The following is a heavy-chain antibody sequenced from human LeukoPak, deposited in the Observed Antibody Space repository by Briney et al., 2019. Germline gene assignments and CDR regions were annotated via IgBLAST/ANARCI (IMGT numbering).Heavy chain of an antibody. Sequence: PGGSLKLSCAGSGFTFSNYWMNWVRQAPGKGLEWVANIKQEGSEKSYVDSVKGRFTISRDNAKNSLFLQMNSLRAEDTAVYYCARAFSGSYSDWGQGTLVTVSS. J-gene: IGHJ4*02. CDR3: ARAFSGSYSD. CDR2: IKQEGSEK. CDR1: GFTFSNYW. V-gene: IGHV3-7*01. D-gene: IGHD1-26*01.